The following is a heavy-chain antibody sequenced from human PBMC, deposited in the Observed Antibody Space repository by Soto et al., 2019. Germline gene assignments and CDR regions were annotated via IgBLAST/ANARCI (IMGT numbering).Heavy chain of an antibody. CDR1: GGIFGSHG. CDR3: SFHSDSNSYSIFDF. Sequence: QVQLIQSEAEVKKPGSSVRVSCTASGGIFGSHGFSWVRQAPEQRLEWVGGFIPIFRTLTYTEKFQARVRIAADESTNTVYLDLSSLTSEDTAVYYCSFHSDSNSYSIFDFWGQGTLVTVSS. D-gene: IGHD4-4*01. V-gene: IGHV1-69*01. CDR2: FIPIFRTL. J-gene: IGHJ4*02.